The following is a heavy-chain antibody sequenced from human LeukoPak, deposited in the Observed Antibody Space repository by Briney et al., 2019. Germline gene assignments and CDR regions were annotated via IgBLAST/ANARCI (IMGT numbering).Heavy chain of an antibody. J-gene: IGHJ4*02. CDR3: AKDFRIGYSAHFDY. Sequence: GGSLRLYCVGSGFTFRSHAMSWVRQAPEKGLEFVSGIYENGGTTYYADSVKGRFSISRDNSKNTLYLQMDSLRGEDTAVYYCAKDFRIGYSAHFDYWGQGALATVSS. V-gene: IGHV3-23*01. CDR2: IYENGGTT. D-gene: IGHD2-21*01. CDR1: GFTFRSHA.